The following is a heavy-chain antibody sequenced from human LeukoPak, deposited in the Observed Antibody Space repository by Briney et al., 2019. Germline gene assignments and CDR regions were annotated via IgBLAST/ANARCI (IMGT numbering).Heavy chain of an antibody. V-gene: IGHV3-15*01. J-gene: IGHJ6*03. CDR1: GFTFTDAW. CDR3: PTDASAYRSGWFPIYYYYYMDV. CDR2: IRSKTDGGTT. Sequence: GGSLRLSCVASGFTFTDAWMTWVRPAPGEGLEWVGRIRSKTDGGTTDYAAPVKGRFTISRDDSKTTLYLQMNSLKTEDTAVYYCPTDASAYRSGWFPIYYYYYMDVWGKGTTVTVSS. D-gene: IGHD6-19*01.